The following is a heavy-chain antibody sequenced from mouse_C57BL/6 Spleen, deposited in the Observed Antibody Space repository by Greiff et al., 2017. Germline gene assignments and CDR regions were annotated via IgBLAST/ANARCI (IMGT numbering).Heavy chain of an antibody. CDR2: ISNGGGST. Sequence: EVKLVEPGGGLVQPGGSLKLSCAASGFTFSDYYMYWVRQTPEKRLEWVAYISNGGGSTYYPDTVKGRFTISRDNAKNTLYLQMSRLKSEDTAMYYCASSAYWGQGTLVTVSA. V-gene: IGHV5-12*01. CDR1: GFTFSDYY. J-gene: IGHJ3*01. CDR3: ASSAY.